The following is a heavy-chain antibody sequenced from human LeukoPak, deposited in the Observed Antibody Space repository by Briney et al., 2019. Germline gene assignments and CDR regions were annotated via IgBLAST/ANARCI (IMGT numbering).Heavy chain of an antibody. V-gene: IGHV4-31*03. CDR1: GGSISSGGYY. D-gene: IGHD4-17*01. CDR3: ARAFHDYGDAFDI. CDR2: IYYSGST. Sequence: RTSQTLSRTCTVSGGSISSGGYYWSWIRQHPGKGLEWIGYIYYSGSTYYNPSLKSRVTISVDTSKNQFSLKLSSVTAADTAVYYCARAFHDYGDAFDIWGQGTMVTVSS. J-gene: IGHJ3*02.